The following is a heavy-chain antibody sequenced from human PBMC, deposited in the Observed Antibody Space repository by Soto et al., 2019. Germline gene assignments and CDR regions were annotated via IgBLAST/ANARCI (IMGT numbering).Heavy chain of an antibody. D-gene: IGHD2-8*02. J-gene: IGHJ4*02. CDR1: GFAFSSEW. Sequence: EVQLVESGGGLVQPGGSLRLSCAASGFAFSSEWMHWVRQAPGKGLVWVSRIDPYDTGISYADSVKGRFTISRENAKNTLYLQINSLRAEDTAVYYFTSDTVGARDSWGQGTLVTVSS. CDR2: IDPYDTGI. V-gene: IGHV3-74*01. CDR3: TSDTVGARDS.